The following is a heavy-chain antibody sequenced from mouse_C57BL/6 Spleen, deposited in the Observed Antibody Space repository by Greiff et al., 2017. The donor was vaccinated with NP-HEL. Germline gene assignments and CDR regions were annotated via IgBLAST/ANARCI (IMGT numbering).Heavy chain of an antibody. V-gene: IGHV5-17*01. CDR2: ISSGSSTI. CDR3: ARGYVKWAMDY. J-gene: IGHJ4*01. CDR1: GFTFSDYG. Sequence: EVQLVESGGGLVKPGGSLKLSCAASGFTFSDYGMHWVRQAPEKGLEWVAYISSGSSTIYYADTVKGRFTISRANAKNTLFLQMTSLRSEDTAMYYCARGYVKWAMDYWGQGTSVTVSS.